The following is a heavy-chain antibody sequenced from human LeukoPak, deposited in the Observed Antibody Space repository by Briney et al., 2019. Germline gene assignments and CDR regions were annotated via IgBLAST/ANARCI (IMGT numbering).Heavy chain of an antibody. V-gene: IGHV3-7*01. CDR2: IRQDGSDK. J-gene: IGHJ4*02. CDR1: GFTFSDYW. Sequence: GGSLRLSCAASGFTFSDYWMNWVRQAPGKGLEWVANIRQDGSDKNYVDSVKGRFTISRDNAKNSLYLQMNSLRAEDTAVYYCASPIMVQLERPISYDYWGQGTLVTVSS. D-gene: IGHD1-1*01. CDR3: ASPIMVQLERPISYDY.